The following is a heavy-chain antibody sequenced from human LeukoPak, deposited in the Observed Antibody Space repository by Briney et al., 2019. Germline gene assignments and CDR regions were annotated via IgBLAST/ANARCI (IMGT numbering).Heavy chain of an antibody. CDR3: CSGSPKGVDY. J-gene: IGHJ4*02. CDR2: IWFDGSNK. Sequence: GGSLRLSCAASKFTFSTYGMHWVRRAPGKGLEWVAFIWFDGSNKYYADSVKGRFTISRDNSKNTLYLQMNSLRAEDTAVYYCCSGSPKGVDYWGQGTLVTVSS. D-gene: IGHD3-10*02. CDR1: KFTFSTYG. V-gene: IGHV3-30*02.